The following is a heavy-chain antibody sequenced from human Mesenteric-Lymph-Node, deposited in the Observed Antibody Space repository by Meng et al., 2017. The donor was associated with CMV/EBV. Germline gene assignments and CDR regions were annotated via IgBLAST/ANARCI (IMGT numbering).Heavy chain of an antibody. J-gene: IGHJ4*02. D-gene: IGHD4-23*01. CDR2: IKQDGSEK. Sequence: GGSLRLSCAASGFIFSSYTMNWVRQAPGKGLEWVANIKQDGSEKYYVDSVKGRFTISRDNAKNSLYLQMNSLRAEDTAVYYCARKGSGGNSFDYWGQGTLVTVSS. CDR3: ARKGSGGNSFDY. V-gene: IGHV3-7*03. CDR1: GFIFSSYT.